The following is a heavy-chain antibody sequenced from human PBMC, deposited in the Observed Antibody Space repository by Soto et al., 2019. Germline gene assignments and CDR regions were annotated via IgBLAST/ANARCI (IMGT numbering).Heavy chain of an antibody. CDR2: ISHDGSDK. Sequence: GGALRLSCAASGFTFRNYGMHWVRQAPGKGLEWVAVISHDGSDKYYADSMKGRFIISRDNSENTLFLNMNSLKPEDTAVYYCAKENQHLVHDYWGQGTLVTVSS. CDR1: GFTFRNYG. V-gene: IGHV3-30*18. J-gene: IGHJ4*02. D-gene: IGHD6-13*01. CDR3: AKENQHLVHDY.